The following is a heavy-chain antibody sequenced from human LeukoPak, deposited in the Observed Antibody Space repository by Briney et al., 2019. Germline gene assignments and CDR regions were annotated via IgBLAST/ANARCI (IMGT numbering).Heavy chain of an antibody. CDR3: TIGPLDY. D-gene: IGHD1-14*01. CDR2: IKSNADGGTT. Sequence: GGSLRLSCAASGFTFNNAWMSWVRQAPGKGLEWVGHIKSNADGGTTDYAAPVKGRFTISRDDSKNTLYLQMNSLKIEDTAVYYCTIGPLDYWGQGTLVTVSS. CDR1: GFTFNNAW. V-gene: IGHV3-15*01. J-gene: IGHJ4*02.